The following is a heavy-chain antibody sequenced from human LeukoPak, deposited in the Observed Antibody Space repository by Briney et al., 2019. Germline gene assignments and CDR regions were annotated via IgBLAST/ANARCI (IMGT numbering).Heavy chain of an antibody. V-gene: IGHV3-30*02. J-gene: IGHJ4*02. CDR2: IRYDGSNK. CDR3: ATRGYSGYDLAGFDY. D-gene: IGHD5-12*01. Sequence: GGSLRLSCAASGFTFSSYAMSWVRQAPGKGLEWVAFIRYDGSNKYYADSVKGRFTISRDNSKSTLYLQMNSLRAEDTAVYYCATRGYSGYDLAGFDYWGQGTLVTVSS. CDR1: GFTFSSYA.